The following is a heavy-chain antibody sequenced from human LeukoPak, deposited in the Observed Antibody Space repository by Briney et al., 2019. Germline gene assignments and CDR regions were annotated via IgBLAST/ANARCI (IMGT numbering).Heavy chain of an antibody. CDR3: ARGVGSSSWDSYYYYYMDV. CDR2: IYTSEST. CDR1: GVSISSYY. V-gene: IGHV4-4*07. Sequence: SETLSLTCTVSGVSISSYYWSWLRQPAGKGLEWIGRIYTSESTNYNPSLKSRVTMSVDTSKNQFSLKLSSVTAADTAMYYCARGVGSSSWDSYYYYYMDVWGKGTTVTVSS. J-gene: IGHJ6*03. D-gene: IGHD6-13*01.